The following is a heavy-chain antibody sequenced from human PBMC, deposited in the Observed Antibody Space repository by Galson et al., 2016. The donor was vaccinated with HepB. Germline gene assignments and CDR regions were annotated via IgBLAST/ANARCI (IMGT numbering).Heavy chain of an antibody. Sequence: ASGYTFTSYYIHWVRQAPGQGLEWMGIINPSGGSPSYAQKFQGRVTMTRDTSTSTAYMELSSLRSEDTAVYYCAGATGYDLGSGWLLEYWGQGTLVTASS. V-gene: IGHV1-46*01. D-gene: IGHD6-19*01. CDR1: GYTFTSYY. CDR2: INPSGGSP. CDR3: AGATGYDLGSGWLLEY. J-gene: IGHJ4*02.